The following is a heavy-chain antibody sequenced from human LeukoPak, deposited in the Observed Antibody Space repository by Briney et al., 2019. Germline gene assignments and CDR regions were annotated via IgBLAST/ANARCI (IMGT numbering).Heavy chain of an antibody. CDR3: AKDKVAVVTGSGVFDI. CDR1: GSTFSDYY. Sequence: GGSLRLSCAASGSTFSDYYMSWIRQAPGKGLEWVSYISSSGSTIYYADSVKGRFTISRDNAKNSLYLQMNSLRAEDMALYYCAKDKVAVVTGSGVFDIWGQGTMVTVSS. V-gene: IGHV3-11*01. D-gene: IGHD4-23*01. J-gene: IGHJ3*02. CDR2: ISSSGSTI.